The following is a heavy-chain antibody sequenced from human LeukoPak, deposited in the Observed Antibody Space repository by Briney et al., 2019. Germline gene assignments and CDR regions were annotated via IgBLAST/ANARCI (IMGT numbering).Heavy chain of an antibody. CDR3: AREDGIVGATTSAFDI. CDR1: GFTVSSNY. Sequence: GGSLRLSCAASGFTVSSNYMSWVRQAPGKGLEWVSVIYSGGSTYYADSVKGRFTISRDNSKNTLYLQMGSLRAEDMAVYYCAREDGIVGATTSAFDIWGQGTMVTVSS. CDR2: IYSGGST. V-gene: IGHV3-66*01. J-gene: IGHJ3*02. D-gene: IGHD1-26*01.